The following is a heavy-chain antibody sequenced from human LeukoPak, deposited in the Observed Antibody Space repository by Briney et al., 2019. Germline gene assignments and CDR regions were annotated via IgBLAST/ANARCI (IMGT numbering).Heavy chain of an antibody. Sequence: GASVKVSCKASGYTFTGYYMHWVRQAPGQGLECMGWINPNSGGTNYAQKFQGRVTMTRDTSISTAYMELSRLRSDDTAVYYCARGGVDIVVVPAARYNWFDPWGQGTLVTVSS. CDR2: INPNSGGT. J-gene: IGHJ5*02. V-gene: IGHV1-2*02. CDR1: GYTFTGYY. D-gene: IGHD2-2*01. CDR3: ARGGVDIVVVPAARYNWFDP.